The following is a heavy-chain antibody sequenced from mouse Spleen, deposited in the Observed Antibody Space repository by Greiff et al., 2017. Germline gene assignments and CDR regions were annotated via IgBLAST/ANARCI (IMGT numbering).Heavy chain of an antibody. CDR3: ARHLTGTYAMDY. D-gene: IGHD4-1*01. J-gene: IGHJ4*01. Sequence: DVMLVESGGGLVKLGGSLKLSCAASGFTFSSYAMSWVRQTPEKRLEWVATISSGGGNTYYPDSVKGRFTISRDNAKNTLYLQMSSLKSEDTAMYYCARHLTGTYAMDYWGQGTSVTVSS. CDR1: GFTFSSYA. CDR2: ISSGGGNT. V-gene: IGHV5-9*01.